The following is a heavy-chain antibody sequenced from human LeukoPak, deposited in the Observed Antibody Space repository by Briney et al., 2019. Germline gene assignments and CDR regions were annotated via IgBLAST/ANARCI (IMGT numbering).Heavy chain of an antibody. J-gene: IGHJ4*02. Sequence: ASVKVSCKASGYTFTGYYMHWVRQAPGQGLEWMGWINPNSGGTNYAQKFQGGVTMTRDTSISTAYMELSRLRSDDTAVYYCARSPVVVPADLDYWGQGTLVTVSS. CDR3: ARSPVVVPADLDY. V-gene: IGHV1-2*02. CDR2: INPNSGGT. D-gene: IGHD2-2*01. CDR1: GYTFTGYY.